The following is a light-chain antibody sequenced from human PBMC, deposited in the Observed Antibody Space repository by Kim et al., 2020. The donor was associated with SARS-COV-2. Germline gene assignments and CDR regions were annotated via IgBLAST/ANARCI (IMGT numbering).Light chain of an antibody. CDR2: GKN. V-gene: IGLV3-19*01. CDR3: NSRDSNDNVV. J-gene: IGLJ2*01. Sequence: VGLGQTVRISCQGSSIGSNSATWYQQKPGQAPILVIYGKNNRPSGIPDRFSGSRSGNTASLTITGTQAGDEADYYCNSRDSNDNVVFGGGTQLTVL. CDR1: SIGSNS.